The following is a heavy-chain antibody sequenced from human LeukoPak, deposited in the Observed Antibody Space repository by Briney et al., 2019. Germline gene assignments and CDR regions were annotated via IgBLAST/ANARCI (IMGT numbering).Heavy chain of an antibody. J-gene: IGHJ4*02. CDR2: ISGSGGST. CDR3: AKQGPARIPIVVVTAMAH. V-gene: IGHV3-23*01. CDR1: GFTFSSYA. D-gene: IGHD2-21*02. Sequence: GSLRLSCAASGFTFSSYAMSWVRQAPGKGLEWVSAISGSGGSTYYADSVKGRFTISRDNSKNTLYLQMNSLRAEGTAVYYCAKQGPARIPIVVVTAMAHWGQGTLVTVSS.